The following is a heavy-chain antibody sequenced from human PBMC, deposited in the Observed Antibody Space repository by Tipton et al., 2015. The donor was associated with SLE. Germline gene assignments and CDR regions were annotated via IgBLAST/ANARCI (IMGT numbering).Heavy chain of an antibody. CDR3: ALYSYGY. Sequence: GSLRLSCTVSGGSISSNTYYWSWIRQPPGKGLEWIGEINHSGSTNYNPSLKSRVTISVDTSKNQFSLKLSSVTAADTAVYYCALYSYGYWGQGTLVTVSS. J-gene: IGHJ4*02. V-gene: IGHV4-39*07. D-gene: IGHD5-18*01. CDR1: GGSISSNTYY. CDR2: INHSGST.